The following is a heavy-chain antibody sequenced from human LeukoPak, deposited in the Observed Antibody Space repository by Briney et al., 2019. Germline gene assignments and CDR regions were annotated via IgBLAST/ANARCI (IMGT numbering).Heavy chain of an antibody. CDR3: ATGYSSV. CDR1: GYTLTKLS. CDR2: FDPEDGET. D-gene: IGHD6-19*01. Sequence: ASVKVSCKVSGYTLTKLSMHWVRQAPGKGLEWMGTFDPEDGETIYAQKFQGRVTMTEDTSTDTTYMELSSLRSEDTAVYYGATGYSSVWGQGTLVTVSS. J-gene: IGHJ4*02. V-gene: IGHV1-24*01.